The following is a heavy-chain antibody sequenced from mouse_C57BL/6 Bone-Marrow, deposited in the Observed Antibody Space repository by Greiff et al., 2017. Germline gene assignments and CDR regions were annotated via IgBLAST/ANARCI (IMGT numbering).Heavy chain of an antibody. D-gene: IGHD1-1*01. J-gene: IGHJ3*01. CDR3: AREATVVAP. V-gene: IGHV5-4*01. Sequence: EVKVVESGGGLVKPGGSLKLSCAASGFTFSSYAMSWVRQTPEKRLEWVATISDGGSYTYYPDNVKGRFTISRDNVKNNLYLQMSHLKSEDTAMYYCAREATVVAPCGQGTLVTVSA. CDR1: GFTFSSYA. CDR2: ISDGGSYT.